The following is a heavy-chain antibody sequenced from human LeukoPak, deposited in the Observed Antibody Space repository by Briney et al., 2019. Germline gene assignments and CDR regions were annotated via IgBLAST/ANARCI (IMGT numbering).Heavy chain of an antibody. Sequence: GGSLRLSCAASGFTFSNYAMSWVRQAPGKGLEWVSAISGSGGSTFYADSVKGRFTISRDNSKDTLYLQMNSLRAEDTAVYYCAKGRDGYNPSYFDHWGQGTLVTVSS. CDR3: AKGRDGYNPSYFDH. J-gene: IGHJ4*02. CDR1: GFTFSNYA. V-gene: IGHV3-23*01. D-gene: IGHD5-24*01. CDR2: ISGSGGST.